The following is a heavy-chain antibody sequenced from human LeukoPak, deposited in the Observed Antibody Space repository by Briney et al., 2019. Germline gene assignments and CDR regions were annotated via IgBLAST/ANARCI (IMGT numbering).Heavy chain of an antibody. CDR1: GFTLGDHD. D-gene: IGHD3-22*01. CDR2: VSAGHHA. Sequence: PGGSLRLSCTASGFTLGDHDMHWVRQTTGDGLEWVAAVSAGHHAFYAGSVKGRFTVSREDAKNSLYLQMNSLRAGDTAVYYCVREARGYYYTYFDYWGQGSLVTVSS. V-gene: IGHV3-13*01. CDR3: VREARGYYYTYFDY. J-gene: IGHJ4*02.